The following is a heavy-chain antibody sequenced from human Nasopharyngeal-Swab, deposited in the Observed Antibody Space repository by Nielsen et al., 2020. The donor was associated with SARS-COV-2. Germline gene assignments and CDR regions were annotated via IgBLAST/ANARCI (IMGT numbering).Heavy chain of an antibody. CDR3: ASNHIAAAGFTFDY. V-gene: IGHV3-43D*04. CDR2: ISWDGGST. CDR1: GFTFDDYA. J-gene: IGHJ4*02. D-gene: IGHD6-13*01. Sequence: GESLKISCAASGFTFDDYAMHWVRQAPGKGLEWVSLISWDGGSTYYADSVKGRFTISRDNSKNSLYLQMNSLRAEDTALYYCASNHIAAAGFTFDYWGQGTLVTVSS.